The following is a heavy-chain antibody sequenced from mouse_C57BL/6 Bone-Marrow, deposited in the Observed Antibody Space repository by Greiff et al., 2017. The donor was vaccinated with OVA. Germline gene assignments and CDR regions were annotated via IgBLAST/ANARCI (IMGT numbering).Heavy chain of an antibody. CDR3: ARGRLRRDAY. V-gene: IGHV5-6*01. J-gene: IGHJ3*01. CDR1: GFTFSSYG. CDR2: ISSGGSYT. Sequence: EVQVVESGGDLVKPGGSLKLSCAASGFTFSSYGMSWVRQTPDKRLEWVATISSGGSYTYYPDSVKGRFTISRDNAKNTLYLQMSSLKSEDTAMYYRARGRLRRDAYWGQGTLVTVSA. D-gene: IGHD2-4*01.